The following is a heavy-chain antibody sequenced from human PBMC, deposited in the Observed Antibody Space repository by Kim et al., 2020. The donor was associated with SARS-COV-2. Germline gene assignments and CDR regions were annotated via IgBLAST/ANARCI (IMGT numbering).Heavy chain of an antibody. CDR2: ISYDGSNK. Sequence: GGSLRLSCAASGFTFSSYAMHWVRQAPGKGLEWVAVISYDGSNKYYADSVKGRFTISGDNSKNTPYLQMNSLRAEDTAVYYCARVLAEDYYLDYYGMDVWGQGTTVTVSS. J-gene: IGHJ6*02. CDR1: GFTFSSYA. CDR3: ARVLAEDYYLDYYGMDV. D-gene: IGHD3-22*01. V-gene: IGHV3-30-3*01.